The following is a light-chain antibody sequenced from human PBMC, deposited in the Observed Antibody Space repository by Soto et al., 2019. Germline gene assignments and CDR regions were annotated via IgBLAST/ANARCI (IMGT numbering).Light chain of an antibody. J-gene: IGLJ1*01. V-gene: IGLV2-11*01. CDR3: CSYAGGYTHV. CDR2: DVT. Sequence: QSVLTQPRSVSGSPGQSVTISCTGTSSDVGAYTYVSWFQQHPGKAPKLIIYDVTKRPSGVPHHFSGSKSGNTASLTIAGVQSEDEADYYCCSYAGGYTHVFGTGTKVTVL. CDR1: SSDVGAYTY.